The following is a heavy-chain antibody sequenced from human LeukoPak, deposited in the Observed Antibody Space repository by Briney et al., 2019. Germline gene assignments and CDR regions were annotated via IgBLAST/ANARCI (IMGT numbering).Heavy chain of an antibody. Sequence: SIXSSSXYIYYADSVKGRFTISRDNAKNSLYLQMNSLRAEDTAVYYCAKDAVLLWFGESAGLPYYFDYWGQGTLVTVSS. D-gene: IGHD3-10*01. CDR2: IXSSSXYI. CDR3: AKDAVLLWFGESAGLPYYFDY. V-gene: IGHV3-21*04. J-gene: IGHJ4*02.